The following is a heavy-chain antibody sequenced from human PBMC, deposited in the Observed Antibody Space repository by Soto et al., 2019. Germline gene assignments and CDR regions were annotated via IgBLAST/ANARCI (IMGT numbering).Heavy chain of an antibody. CDR3: ARADTIFESSERYYHYGLDV. CDR2: IIPLFGTT. J-gene: IGHJ6*02. D-gene: IGHD3-3*01. Sequence: QVKLVQSRAEVKKPGSSVRVSCKASEGTFNSYVVSWVRQAPGQGLQWMGGIIPLFGTTNYAHQLEGRVTITADTTTTTAYMELSGLRPGDTAVYYCARADTIFESSERYYHYGLDVWGQGTTVIVSS. CDR1: EGTFNSYV. V-gene: IGHV1-69*06.